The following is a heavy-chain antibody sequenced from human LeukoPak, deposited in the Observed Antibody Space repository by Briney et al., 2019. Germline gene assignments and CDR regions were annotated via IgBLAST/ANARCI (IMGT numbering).Heavy chain of an antibody. D-gene: IGHD2-15*01. Sequence: PGGSLRLSCAASGFTVSSNYMSWVRQAPGKGLEWVSAIYSGGSTYYADSVKGRFTISRDNSKNTLYLQMNSLRAEDTAVYYCARDIVTVGAAGYFDYWGQGTLVTVSS. CDR1: GFTVSSNY. CDR3: ARDIVTVGAAGYFDY. CDR2: IYSGGST. J-gene: IGHJ4*02. V-gene: IGHV3-53*01.